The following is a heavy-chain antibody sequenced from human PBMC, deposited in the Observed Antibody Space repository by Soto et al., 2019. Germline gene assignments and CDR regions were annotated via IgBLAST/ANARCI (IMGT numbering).Heavy chain of an antibody. J-gene: IGHJ6*02. CDR1: GGSISSSSYY. D-gene: IGHD3-10*01. Sequence: SETLSLTCTVPGGSISSSSYYWGWIRQPPGKGLEWIGSIYYSGSTYYNPSLKSRVTISVDTSKNQFSLKLSSVTAADTAVYYCARPLWFGELFYGMDVWGQGTTVTVS. V-gene: IGHV4-39*01. CDR2: IYYSGST. CDR3: ARPLWFGELFYGMDV.